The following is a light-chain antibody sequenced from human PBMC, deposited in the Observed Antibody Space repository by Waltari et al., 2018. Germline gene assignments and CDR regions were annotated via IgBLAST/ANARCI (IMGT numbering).Light chain of an antibody. CDR2: EVS. Sequence: QSALTQPASVSGSPGQSITISCTGRSSDVGSNNLVSWYQQHPGKAPKLMIYEVSKRPSGVSKRFSRSKSGNTASLAISGRQAEDEADYYCFSYAGSNTVICGGGTKLTVL. CDR3: FSYAGSNTVI. CDR1: SSDVGSNNL. V-gene: IGLV2-23*02. J-gene: IGLJ2*01.